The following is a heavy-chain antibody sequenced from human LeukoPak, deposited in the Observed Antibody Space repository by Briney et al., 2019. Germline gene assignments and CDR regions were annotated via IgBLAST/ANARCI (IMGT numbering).Heavy chain of an antibody. Sequence: GESLKISCKGSGYPFTDYWIAWVRQMPGKGLEWMGIIYAGDSDTRYSPSFQGQVTISADKSISTAYLQWSSLKASDTAMYYCARRSDLSSSWFFDYWGQGTLVTVSS. J-gene: IGHJ4*02. CDR2: IYAGDSDT. CDR3: ARRSDLSSSWFFDY. CDR1: GYPFTDYW. V-gene: IGHV5-51*01. D-gene: IGHD6-13*01.